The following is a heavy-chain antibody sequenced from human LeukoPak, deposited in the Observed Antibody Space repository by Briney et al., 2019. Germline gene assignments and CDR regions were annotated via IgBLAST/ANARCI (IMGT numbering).Heavy chain of an antibody. D-gene: IGHD6-6*01. CDR2: ISSSSSFI. CDR3: ARDRVSHFDY. V-gene: IGHV3-21*01. Sequence: GGSLRLSCALSGFTLCSYSMTWGPDAPGEGLEWVSSISSSSSFIYYADSVKGRFTISRDNAKNSLYLQMNSLRAEDTAVYYCARDRVSHFDYWGQGTLVTVSS. J-gene: IGHJ4*02. CDR1: GFTLCSYS.